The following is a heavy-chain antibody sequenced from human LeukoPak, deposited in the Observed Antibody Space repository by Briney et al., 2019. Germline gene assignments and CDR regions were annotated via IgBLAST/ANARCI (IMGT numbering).Heavy chain of an antibody. CDR3: ARDQEAFDY. CDR1: GYGFTSNY. CDR2: IYPRDGST. J-gene: IGHJ4*02. V-gene: IGHV1-46*01. Sequence: ASVKVSCKASGYGFTSNYIHWVRQAPGQGLEWMGMIYPRDGSTSYAQKFQGRVTVTRDASTSTVHMELSGLRSEDTAVYYCARDQEAFDYWGQGTLVTVSS.